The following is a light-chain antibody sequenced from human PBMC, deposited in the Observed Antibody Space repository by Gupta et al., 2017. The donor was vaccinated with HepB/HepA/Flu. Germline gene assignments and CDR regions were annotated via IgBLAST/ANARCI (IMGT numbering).Light chain of an antibody. Sequence: DIVMTQSPLSLPVAPGEPASISCRSSQSLLHSNGYNYLDWYLQKPGQSPQLLIYLGSNRASGVPDRFSGSGSGTDFTLKISRVEAEYVGVYYCMQALQTSYTFGQGTKLEIK. CDR1: QSLLHSNGYNY. CDR2: LGS. V-gene: IGKV2-28*01. J-gene: IGKJ2*01. CDR3: MQALQTSYT.